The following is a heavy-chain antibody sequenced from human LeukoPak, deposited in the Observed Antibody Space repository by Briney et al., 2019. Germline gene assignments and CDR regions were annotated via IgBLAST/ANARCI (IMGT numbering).Heavy chain of an antibody. D-gene: IGHD2-15*01. CDR3: VRSPACSSGTCYPNWFDP. J-gene: IGHJ5*02. V-gene: IGHV5-51*01. CDR2: TYPGDSNT. Sequence: GESLKISCKGSGYSFTSYWIGWVRQMPGKGLEWMGVTYPGDSNTRYSPSFQGQVTISADKSISSAYLQWSSLKASDTAMYYCVRSPACSSGTCYPNWFDPWGQGTLVTVSS. CDR1: GYSFTSYW.